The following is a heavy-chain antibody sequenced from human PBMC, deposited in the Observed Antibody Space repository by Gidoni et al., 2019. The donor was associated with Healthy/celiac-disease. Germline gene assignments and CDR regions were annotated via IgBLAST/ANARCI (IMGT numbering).Heavy chain of an antibody. CDR1: GGTFSSYA. J-gene: IGHJ6*02. CDR3: ARRNHSSSWQPSFWYYYGMDV. D-gene: IGHD6-13*01. V-gene: IGHV1-69*01. CDR2: IIPIFGTA. Sequence: GGTFSSYAISWVRQAPGQGLEWMGGIIPIFGTANYAQKFQGRVTITADESTSTAYMELSSLRSEDTAVYYCARRNHSSSWQPSFWYYYGMDVWGQGTTVTVSS.